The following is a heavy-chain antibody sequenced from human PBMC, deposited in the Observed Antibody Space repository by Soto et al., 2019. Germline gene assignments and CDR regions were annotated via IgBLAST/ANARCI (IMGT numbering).Heavy chain of an antibody. J-gene: IGHJ3*02. V-gene: IGHV3-21*01. CDR1: GFTFSSYS. Sequence: PGGSLRLSCAASGFTFSSYSMNWVRQAPGKGLEWVSSTSSSSSYIYYADSVKGRFTISRDNAKNSLYLQMNSLRAEDTAVYYCARDPQQQLDAFDIWGQATVVTVSS. CDR2: TSSSSSYI. D-gene: IGHD6-13*01. CDR3: ARDPQQQLDAFDI.